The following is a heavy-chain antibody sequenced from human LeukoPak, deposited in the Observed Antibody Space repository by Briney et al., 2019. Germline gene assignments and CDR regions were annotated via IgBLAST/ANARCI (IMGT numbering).Heavy chain of an antibody. D-gene: IGHD4-17*01. J-gene: IGHJ4*02. Sequence: PSETLSLTCTVSGGPISSYYWSWIWQPPGKGLEWIGYIYYSGSTNYNPSLKSRVTISVDTSKNQFPLKLSSVTAADTAVYYCAREGYGDYVFFDYWGQGTLVTVSS. CDR3: AREGYGDYVFFDY. CDR2: IYYSGST. CDR1: GGPISSYY. V-gene: IGHV4-59*01.